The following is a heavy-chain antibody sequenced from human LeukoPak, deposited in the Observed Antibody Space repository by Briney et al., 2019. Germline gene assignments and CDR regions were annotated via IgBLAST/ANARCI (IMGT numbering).Heavy chain of an antibody. Sequence: GGSLRLSCAASGFTFSSYAMSWVRQAPGKGLEWVSAISGSGGSTYYADSVKGRFTISRDNAKNTLYLQMNSLRVEDTAMYYCVRVRGRARVGYFDYWGQGNLVTVSS. V-gene: IGHV3-23*01. CDR2: ISGSGGST. D-gene: IGHD1-26*01. J-gene: IGHJ4*02. CDR1: GFTFSSYA. CDR3: VRVRGRARVGYFDY.